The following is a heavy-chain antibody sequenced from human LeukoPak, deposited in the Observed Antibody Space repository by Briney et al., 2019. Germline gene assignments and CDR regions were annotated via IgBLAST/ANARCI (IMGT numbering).Heavy chain of an antibody. V-gene: IGHV3-23*01. CDR1: GFSFTYG. Sequence: HPGGSLRLSCAASGFSFTYGMSWVRQAPGKGLEWVSGIGGGDGRTYYADSLKGRFTISRDISKTTLYLQINSLTADDTAVYYCAKDSHSGFFDYWGQGTLVTVS. J-gene: IGHJ4*02. D-gene: IGHD3-22*01. CDR2: IGGGDGRT. CDR3: AKDSHSGFFDY.